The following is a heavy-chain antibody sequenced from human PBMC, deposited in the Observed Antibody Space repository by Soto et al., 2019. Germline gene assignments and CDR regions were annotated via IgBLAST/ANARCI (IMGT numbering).Heavy chain of an antibody. D-gene: IGHD4-17*01. CDR2: ISMTGDDT. Sequence: ELQLLESGGDLVPPGGSLRLSCATSGFVFTSFAMTWVRQAPGKGLEWVAAISMTGDDTYYGDSVKGRFTVSRDNSKNALYLQMDSLRADDTAKYFCAKSAHYSDCVDWFDTWGQGTLVTVSS. V-gene: IGHV3-23*01. J-gene: IGHJ5*02. CDR3: AKSAHYSDCVDWFDT. CDR1: GFVFTSFA.